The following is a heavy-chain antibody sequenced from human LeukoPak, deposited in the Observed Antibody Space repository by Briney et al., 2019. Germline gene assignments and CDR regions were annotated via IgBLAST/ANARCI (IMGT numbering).Heavy chain of an antibody. CDR1: GFAYSSFC. CDR3: AKIRGNWGFSFDI. J-gene: IGHJ3*02. V-gene: IGHV3-74*01. D-gene: IGHD7-27*01. Sequence: PGGSLRLSCGASGFAYSSFCVSWVRQAPGEGLVWVSRINSDGSSTSYADSVKGRFTISRDNAKNTLYLQMNSLRAEDTAVYFCAKIRGNWGFSFDIWGRGEMFTVSS. CDR2: INSDGSST.